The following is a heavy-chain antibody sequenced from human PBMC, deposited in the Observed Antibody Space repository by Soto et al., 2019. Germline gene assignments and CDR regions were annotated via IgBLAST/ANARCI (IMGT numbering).Heavy chain of an antibody. CDR2: ISGSGGST. D-gene: IGHD3-16*01. CDR1: GFTFSSYA. Sequence: PGGSLRLSSTASGFTFSSYAMSWVRQAPGKGLEWVSAISGSGGSTYYADSVKGRFTISRDNSKNTLYLQMNSLRAEDTAVYYCAKEYLRVSSYYFDYWGQGTLVTVSS. J-gene: IGHJ4*02. CDR3: AKEYLRVSSYYFDY. V-gene: IGHV3-23*01.